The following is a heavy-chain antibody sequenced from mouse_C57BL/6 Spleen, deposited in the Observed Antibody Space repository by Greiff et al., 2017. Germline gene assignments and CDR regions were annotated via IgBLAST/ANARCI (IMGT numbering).Heavy chain of an antibody. CDR1: GYNFNDYE. D-gene: IGHD2-2*01. Sequence: QVQLQQSGAELVRPGASVTLSCKASGYNFNDYEMHWVKQTPVHGLEWIGAIDPETGGTAYNQKFKGKAILTADKSSSTAYMELRSLTSEDSAVYYCTRWPYGYGSTWFAYWGQGTLVTVSA. CDR3: TRWPYGYGSTWFAY. J-gene: IGHJ3*01. CDR2: IDPETGGT. V-gene: IGHV1-15*01.